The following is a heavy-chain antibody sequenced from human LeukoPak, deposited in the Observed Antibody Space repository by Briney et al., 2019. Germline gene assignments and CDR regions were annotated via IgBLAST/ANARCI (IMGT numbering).Heavy chain of an antibody. CDR2: ISWNSGSI. D-gene: IGHD1-26*01. Sequence: GRSLRLSCAASGFTFDDYAMHWVRQAPGKGLEWVSGISWNSGSIGYADSVKGRITISRDNAKNSLYLQMNSLRAEDTALYYCAKGGYYPYYYYYMDVWGKGTTVTVSS. CDR1: GFTFDDYA. J-gene: IGHJ6*03. V-gene: IGHV3-9*01. CDR3: AKGGYYPYYYYYMDV.